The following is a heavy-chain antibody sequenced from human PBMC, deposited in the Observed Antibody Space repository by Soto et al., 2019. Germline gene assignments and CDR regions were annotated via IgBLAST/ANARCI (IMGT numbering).Heavy chain of an antibody. CDR3: AKLTYSDLWSGSHDS. V-gene: IGHV3-23*01. Sequence: EVQLLESGGGLVQPGGSLRLSCAASGFTFSSRAMSWVRQAPGKGLYWGSIISASGDNTYYADSVKCRFTISRDNSKNTLYLQVNSLRDEDTAVYYCAKLTYSDLWSGSHDSWGQGTLVTVSS. CDR2: ISASGDNT. CDR1: GFTFSSRA. D-gene: IGHD3-3*01. J-gene: IGHJ4*02.